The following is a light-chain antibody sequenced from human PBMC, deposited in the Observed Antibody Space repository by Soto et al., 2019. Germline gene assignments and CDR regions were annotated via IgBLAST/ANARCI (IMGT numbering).Light chain of an antibody. V-gene: IGKV3-20*01. CDR3: QQYGSSRT. CDR2: AAS. J-gene: IGKJ1*01. CDR1: QSVSSSY. Sequence: EIVLTQSPGTLPLSPGERATLSCRASQSVSSSYLAWYQQKPGQAPRLLIYAASSRATGIPDRFSGSGSGTDFTLTISRLEPEDFAVYYCQQYGSSRTFGQGTKVEIK.